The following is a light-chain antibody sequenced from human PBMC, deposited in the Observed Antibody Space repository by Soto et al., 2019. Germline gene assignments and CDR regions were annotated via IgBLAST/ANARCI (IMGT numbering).Light chain of an antibody. V-gene: IGKV1D-13*01. CDR3: QQFNNYIT. CDR2: DAS. CDR1: QSISTF. Sequence: IQMTHSPSSLSASVGDRVTITCRASQSISTFLNWYQQKPGKAPKLLIYDASSLESGVPSRFSGSGSGTDFTLTISSLQPEDFATYYCQQFNNYITFGQGTRLEIK. J-gene: IGKJ5*01.